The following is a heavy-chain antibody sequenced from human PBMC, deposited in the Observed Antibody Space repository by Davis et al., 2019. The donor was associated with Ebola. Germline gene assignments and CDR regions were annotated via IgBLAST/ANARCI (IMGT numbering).Heavy chain of an antibody. V-gene: IGHV4-59*01. J-gene: IGHJ4*02. CDR2: MYNGGSA. CDR3: ARDGCNYSYFDY. CDR1: GGSISSYY. D-gene: IGHD5-24*01. Sequence: MPSETLSLTCTVSGGSISSYYWTWIRQPPGKGLEWIAYMYNGGSANYNPSLKSRVTISMDTSKNQFSLKVSSVTAADTAVYYCARDGCNYSYFDYWGQGILVTVSS.